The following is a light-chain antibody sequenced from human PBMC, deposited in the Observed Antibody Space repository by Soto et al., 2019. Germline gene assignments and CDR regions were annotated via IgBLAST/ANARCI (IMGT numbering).Light chain of an antibody. Sequence: QSVLTQPASVSGSPGQSITISCTGTSSDVGGYNYVSWYQQHPGKAPKLMIYEVSNGPSGVSDRFSGSRSGNTASLTISGLQAEDESDYYCISYTSSSTWVFGGGTKLTVL. CDR3: ISYTSSSTWV. J-gene: IGLJ3*02. V-gene: IGLV2-14*01. CDR1: SSDVGGYNY. CDR2: EVS.